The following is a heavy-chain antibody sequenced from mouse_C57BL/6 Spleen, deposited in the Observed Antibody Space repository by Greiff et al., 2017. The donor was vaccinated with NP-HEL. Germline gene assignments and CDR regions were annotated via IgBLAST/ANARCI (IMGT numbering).Heavy chain of an antibody. V-gene: IGHV14-1*01. CDR2: IDPEDGDT. Sequence: LMESGAELVRPGASVKLSCTASGFNIKDYYMHWVKQRPEQGLEWIGRIDPEDGDTEYAPKFQGKATMTADTSSNTAYLQLSSLTSEDTAVYYCTLPGGYGSSYVWYFDVWGTGTTVTVSS. D-gene: IGHD1-1*01. CDR1: GFNIKDYY. J-gene: IGHJ1*03. CDR3: TLPGGYGSSYVWYFDV.